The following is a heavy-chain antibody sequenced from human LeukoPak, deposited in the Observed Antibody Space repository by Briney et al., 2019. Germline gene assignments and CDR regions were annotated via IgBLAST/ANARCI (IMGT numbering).Heavy chain of an antibody. CDR3: ARDQVPYDSSGYYFY. CDR2: IIPIFGTA. J-gene: IGHJ4*02. Sequence: SVKVSCKASGGTFSSYAISWVRQAPGQGLEWMGGIIPIFGTANYAQKFQGRVTITADESTSTAYMELSSLRSEDTAVYYCARDQVPYDSSGYYFYWGQGTLVTVSS. V-gene: IGHV1-69*13. D-gene: IGHD3-22*01. CDR1: GGTFSSYA.